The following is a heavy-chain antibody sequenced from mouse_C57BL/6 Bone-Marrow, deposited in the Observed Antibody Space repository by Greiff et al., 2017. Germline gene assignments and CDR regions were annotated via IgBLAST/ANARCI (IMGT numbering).Heavy chain of an antibody. D-gene: IGHD1-1*01. CDR3: ERRVYYYGSRWDYFDY. CDR1: GYTFTSYW. V-gene: IGHV1-53*01. J-gene: IGHJ2*01. Sequence: QVQLQQPGTELVKPGASVKLSCKASGYTFTSYWMHWVKQRPGQGLEWIGNIIPSNGGTNYNEKFKSKATLTVNKSSSPAYMPHSSLTAEDSEVYYCERRVYYYGSRWDYFDYWGQGTTLTVS. CDR2: IIPSNGGT.